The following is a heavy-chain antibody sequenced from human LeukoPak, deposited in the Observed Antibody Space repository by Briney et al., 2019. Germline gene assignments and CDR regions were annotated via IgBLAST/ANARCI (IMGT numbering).Heavy chain of an antibody. D-gene: IGHD3-3*01. CDR3: TRCYGFWSGYACFDY. CDR1: GFTFGDYA. J-gene: IGHJ4*02. CDR2: IRSKAYGGTT. Sequence: GGSLRLSCTASGFTFGDYAMSWVRQAPGKGLEWVGFIRSKAYGGTTEYAASVKGRFTISRDDSKSIAYLQMNSLKTEDTAVYYCTRCYGFWSGYACFDYWGQGTLVTVSS. V-gene: IGHV3-49*04.